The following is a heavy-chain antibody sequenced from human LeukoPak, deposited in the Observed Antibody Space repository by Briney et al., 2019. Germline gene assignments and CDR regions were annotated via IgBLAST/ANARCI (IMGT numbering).Heavy chain of an antibody. J-gene: IGHJ3*02. Sequence: GGSLRLSCAASGFTFSDYNMNWVRQAPGKGLEWVSSISRSPTYIYYADSVKGRFTISRDNAKNSLYLQMNSLRAEDTALYYCARDYDIFTAYTNDAFDIWGQGTMVTVSS. CDR1: GFTFSDYN. V-gene: IGHV3-21*01. D-gene: IGHD3-9*01. CDR3: ARDYDIFTAYTNDAFDI. CDR2: ISRSPTYI.